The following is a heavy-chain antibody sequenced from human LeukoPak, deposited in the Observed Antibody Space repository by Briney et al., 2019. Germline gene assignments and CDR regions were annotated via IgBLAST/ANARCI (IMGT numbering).Heavy chain of an antibody. CDR2: ISGRGGSA. Sequence: GGSLRLSCAASAFTFSNYAMTWVRQVPGQGLEWASAISGRGGSAYYSGSVRGRFTISRDNDENTLFLEMNSLRVDDTAVYYCARGSYCTGTSCYIGDFFHYMDVWGQGTTVTVSS. J-gene: IGHJ6*03. D-gene: IGHD2-2*02. CDR1: AFTFSNYA. V-gene: IGHV3-23*01. CDR3: ARGSYCTGTSCYIGDFFHYMDV.